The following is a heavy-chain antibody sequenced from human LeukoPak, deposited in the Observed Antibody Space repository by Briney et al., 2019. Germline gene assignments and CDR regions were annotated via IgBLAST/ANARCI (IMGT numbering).Heavy chain of an antibody. CDR1: GYSISSGYY. CDR2: IYHSGIT. J-gene: IGHJ4*02. D-gene: IGHD3-22*01. Sequence: SETLSLTCNVSGYSISSGYYWGWIRQPPGKGLEWIGNIYHSGITYYNPSLKSRVTISVNTSKNQFSLKLSSVTAADTAVYYCARPYYYDSSGYSDQWGQGTLVTVSS. V-gene: IGHV4-38-2*02. CDR3: ARPYYYDSSGYSDQ.